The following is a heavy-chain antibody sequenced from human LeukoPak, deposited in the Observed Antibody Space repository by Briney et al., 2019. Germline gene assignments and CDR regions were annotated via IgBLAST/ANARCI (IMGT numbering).Heavy chain of an antibody. D-gene: IGHD4-17*01. CDR1: GYTFTRHY. CDR3: ARGHVVTTLDY. CDR2: INPNSGGT. J-gene: IGHJ4*02. V-gene: IGHV1-2*02. Sequence: ASVKVSCKASGYTFTRHYMHWVRQAPGQGLEWMGWINPNSGGTNYAQEFQGRVSMTRDTSISTAYMEVSRLRSDDTAVYYCARGHVVTTLDYWGQGTLVTVSS.